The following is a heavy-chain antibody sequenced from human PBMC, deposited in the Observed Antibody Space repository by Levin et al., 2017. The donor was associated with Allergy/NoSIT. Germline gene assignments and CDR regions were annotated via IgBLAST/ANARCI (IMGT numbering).Heavy chain of an antibody. Sequence: KASETLSLTCTVSGGAINSRNHYWGWIRQPPGTGLEWIATFYYGGTTYYNPSLRSRVTISVDTSKNQFSLKLTSVTAADTAVYYCLFYYYDMDVWGQGTTITVSS. CDR3: LFYYYDMDV. V-gene: IGHV4-39*01. CDR1: GGAINSRNHY. CDR2: FYYGGTT. J-gene: IGHJ6*01.